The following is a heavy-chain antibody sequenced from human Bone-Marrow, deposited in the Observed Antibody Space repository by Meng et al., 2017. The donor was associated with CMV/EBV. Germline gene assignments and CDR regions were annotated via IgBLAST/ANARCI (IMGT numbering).Heavy chain of an antibody. J-gene: IGHJ4*02. CDR1: GGTFSSYA. V-gene: IGHV1-69*10. CDR3: ARDTNGYNSIPFDY. Sequence: SVKVSCKASGGTFSSYAISWVRQAPGQGLEWMGGIIPILGIANYAQKFQGRVTITADKSKSTAYMELSSLRSEDTSVYYCARDTNGYNSIPFDYWGQGTLVTVAS. D-gene: IGHD5-24*01. CDR2: IIPILGIA.